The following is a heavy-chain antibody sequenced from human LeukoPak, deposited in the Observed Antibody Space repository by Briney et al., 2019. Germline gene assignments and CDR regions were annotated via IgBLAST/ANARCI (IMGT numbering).Heavy chain of an antibody. CDR1: GYTFTGYY. V-gene: IGHV1-2*04. CDR3: ARDPDSSGWYDY. CDR2: INPNSGGT. J-gene: IGHJ4*02. Sequence: ASVKVSCKASGYTFTGYYMHWVRQAPGQGLEWMGWINPNSGGTNDAQKFQGWVTMTRDTSISAAYMELSRLRSDDTAVYYCARDPDSSGWYDYWGQGTLVTVSS. D-gene: IGHD6-19*01.